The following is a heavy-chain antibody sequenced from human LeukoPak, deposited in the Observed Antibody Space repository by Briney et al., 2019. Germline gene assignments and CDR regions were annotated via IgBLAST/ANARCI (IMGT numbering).Heavy chain of an antibody. J-gene: IGHJ4*02. Sequence: GGSLRLSCAASGFTFSSYGMHWVRQAPGKGLEWVAFIRSDGSYKYVDSVKGRFIISRDNSKNTLYLQMNSLRAEDTAVYYCARDRSSGWPGTFDYWGQGTLVTVSS. CDR2: IRSDGSYK. V-gene: IGHV3-30*02. D-gene: IGHD6-19*01. CDR3: ARDRSSGWPGTFDY. CDR1: GFTFSSYG.